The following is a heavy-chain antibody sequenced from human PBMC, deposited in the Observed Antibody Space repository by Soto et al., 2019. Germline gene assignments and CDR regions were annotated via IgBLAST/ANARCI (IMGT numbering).Heavy chain of an antibody. CDR2: ISSSSSYI. Sequence: GGSLRLSCAAPGFTFSSYSMNWVRQAPGKGLEWVSSISSSSSYIYYADSVKGRFTISRDNAKNSLYLQMNSLRAEDTAVYYCARDRGASSSGYYYYYYGMDVWGQGTTVTVSS. D-gene: IGHD6-6*01. J-gene: IGHJ6*02. CDR3: ARDRGASSSGYYYYYYGMDV. CDR1: GFTFSSYS. V-gene: IGHV3-21*01.